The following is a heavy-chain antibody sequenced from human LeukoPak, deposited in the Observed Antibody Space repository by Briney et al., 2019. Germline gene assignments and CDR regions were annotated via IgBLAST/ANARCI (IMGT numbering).Heavy chain of an antibody. V-gene: IGHV3-30*04. D-gene: IGHD3-22*01. CDR3: AKDSRNAYSSGYYGPFQH. CDR1: GFRFSLYP. Sequence: GESLRLSCAASGFRFSLYPMHWVRQAPGKGLEWVAFISYDGSNDYYADSMKGRFTISRDNSKETLYLQMNSLRTEDTAVYYCAKDSRNAYSSGYYGPFQHWGQGTLVTVSS. J-gene: IGHJ1*01. CDR2: ISYDGSND.